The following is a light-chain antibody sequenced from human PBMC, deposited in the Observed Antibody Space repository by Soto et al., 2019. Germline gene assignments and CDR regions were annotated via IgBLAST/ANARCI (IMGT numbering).Light chain of an antibody. CDR1: SSDIGGSMY. CDR2: DVS. J-gene: IGLJ2*01. Sequence: QSALTQPASVSGSPGQSITFSCTGTSSDIGGSMYVSWYQQHPGEAPKLIIYDVSYRPSGVSNRFSGSKSGNTASLTISGLQAEDEAVYYCSSYTSSSTRVFGGGTQLTVL. CDR3: SSYTSSSTRV. V-gene: IGLV2-14*03.